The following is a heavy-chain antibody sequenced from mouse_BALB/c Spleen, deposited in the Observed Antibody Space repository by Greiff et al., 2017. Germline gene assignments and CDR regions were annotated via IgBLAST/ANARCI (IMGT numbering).Heavy chain of an antibody. V-gene: IGHV1-5*01. CDR3: TRSSVITTDYYAMDY. CDR1: GYTFTSYW. J-gene: IGHJ4*01. Sequence: VQLKESGTVLARPGASVKMSCKASGYTFTSYWMHWVKQRPGQGLEWIGAIYPGNSDTSYNQKFKGKAKLTAVTSTSTAYMELSSLTNEDSAVYYCTRSSVITTDYYAMDYWGQGTSVTVSS. D-gene: IGHD1-2*01. CDR2: IYPGNSDT.